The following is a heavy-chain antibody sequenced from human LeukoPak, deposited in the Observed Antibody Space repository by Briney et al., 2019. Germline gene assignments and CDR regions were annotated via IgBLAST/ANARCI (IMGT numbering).Heavy chain of an antibody. CDR2: ISSSGSTI. CDR1: GFTFGSYE. V-gene: IGHV3-48*03. Sequence: GGSLRLSCAASGFTFGSYEMNWVRQAPGKGLEWVSYISSSGSTIYYADSVKGRFTISRDNAKNSLYLQMNSLRAEDTAVYYCARAYYYDSSGQGYYFDYWGQGTLVTVSS. J-gene: IGHJ4*02. D-gene: IGHD3-22*01. CDR3: ARAYYYDSSGQGYYFDY.